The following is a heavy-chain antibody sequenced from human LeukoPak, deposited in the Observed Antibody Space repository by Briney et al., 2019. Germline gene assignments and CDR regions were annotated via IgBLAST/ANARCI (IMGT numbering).Heavy chain of an antibody. D-gene: IGHD4-11*01. CDR3: ARGRPTYYYMDV. J-gene: IGHJ6*03. V-gene: IGHV4-39*07. Sequence: PSETLSLTCTVSGGSISSSSYYWGWIRQPPGKGLEWIGSIYYSGSTYYNPSLKSRVTISVDTSKNQFSLKLSSVTAADTAVYYCARGRPTYYYMDVWGKGTTVTVSS. CDR1: GGSISSSSYY. CDR2: IYYSGST.